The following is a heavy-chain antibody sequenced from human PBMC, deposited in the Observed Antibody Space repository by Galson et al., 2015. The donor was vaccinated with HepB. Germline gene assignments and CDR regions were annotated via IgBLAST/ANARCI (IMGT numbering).Heavy chain of an antibody. CDR2: IHGAGIT. CDR1: GFTGSTNY. CDR3: TTGALFRGYHYMDG. J-gene: IGHJ6*03. Sequence: SLRLSCAVSGFTGSTNYMSWVRQAPGKGLDWVSLIHGAGITRYAESVKGRLTISRDNSKNTMYLQMNSLRAEDTAVYYCTTGALFRGYHYMDGWGKGTTVTVSS. D-gene: IGHD3-10*01. V-gene: IGHV3-53*01.